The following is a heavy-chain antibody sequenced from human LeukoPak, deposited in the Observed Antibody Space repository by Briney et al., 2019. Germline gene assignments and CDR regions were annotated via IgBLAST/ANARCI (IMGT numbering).Heavy chain of an antibody. Sequence: GGSLRLSCTASGFTFSKYAISWVRQAPGKGLEWVSAISASGGTTYYADSVKGRFTISRDNTKNTLYLQMNSLRAEDTAVHYCASEDYYYGMDVWGQGTTVTVSS. J-gene: IGHJ6*02. CDR2: ISASGGTT. CDR1: GFTFSKYA. V-gene: IGHV3-23*01. CDR3: ASEDYYYGMDV.